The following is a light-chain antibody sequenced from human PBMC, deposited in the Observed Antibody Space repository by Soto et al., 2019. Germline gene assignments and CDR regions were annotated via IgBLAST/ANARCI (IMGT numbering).Light chain of an antibody. J-gene: IGKJ2*01. CDR2: AAS. Sequence: DIPMTQSPSSLSASVGDRVTIPCRASQSIGSYLNWYQHKPGKAPKLLIYAASSLQGWVTSRFSGSGSGTDFTLTVSSLQPEDFATYYCQQSYNAPYTFGQGTKLEIK. CDR3: QQSYNAPYT. CDR1: QSIGSY. V-gene: IGKV1-39*01.